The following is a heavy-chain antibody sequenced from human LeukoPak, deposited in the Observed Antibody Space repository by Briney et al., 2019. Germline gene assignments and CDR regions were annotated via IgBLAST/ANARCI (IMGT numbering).Heavy chain of an antibody. Sequence: ASVKVSCKASGGTFSNYAISWVRQAPGQGLEWMGGIIPISGTANYAQKLQDRVTITADASTSTAYMELSSLRSEDTAVYYCARWTTTYLDYWGQGTLVTVSS. D-gene: IGHD4-11*01. CDR2: IIPISGTA. CDR1: GGTFSNYA. V-gene: IGHV1-69*13. CDR3: ARWTTTYLDY. J-gene: IGHJ4*02.